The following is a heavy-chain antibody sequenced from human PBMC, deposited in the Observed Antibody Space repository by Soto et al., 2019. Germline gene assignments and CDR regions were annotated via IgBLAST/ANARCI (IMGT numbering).Heavy chain of an antibody. D-gene: IGHD6-13*01. CDR1: GFTFSSYA. J-gene: IGHJ4*02. V-gene: IGHV3-23*01. Sequence: EVQLLDSGGGLVQPGGSLRLSCAASGFTFSSYAMNWVRQAPGTGLEWVSVISGSGDSTYYADSVKGRFTISRDNSKNTLYLQMTSLRDEDTAVYYCARRGPGTYFDYWGQGTLVTVSS. CDR2: ISGSGDST. CDR3: ARRGPGTYFDY.